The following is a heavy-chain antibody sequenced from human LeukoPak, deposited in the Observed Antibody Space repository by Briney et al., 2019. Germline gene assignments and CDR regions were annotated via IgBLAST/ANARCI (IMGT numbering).Heavy chain of an antibody. Sequence: GGSLRLSCAASGFTFSSYAMSWVRQAPGKGLGWVSAISGSGGSTYYADSVKGRFTISRDNTKNTVYMQMNSLRAEDTAVYYCAKALILVVVPAATPAFHFWGQGTLVTVSS. V-gene: IGHV3-23*01. D-gene: IGHD2-2*01. CDR1: GFTFSSYA. CDR2: ISGSGGST. CDR3: AKALILVVVPAATPAFHF. J-gene: IGHJ4*02.